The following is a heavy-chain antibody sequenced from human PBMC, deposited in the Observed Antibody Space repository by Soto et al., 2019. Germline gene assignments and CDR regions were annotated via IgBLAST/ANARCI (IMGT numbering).Heavy chain of an antibody. V-gene: IGHV4-34*01. CDR2: INHSGST. Sequence: SETLSLTCAVYGGSFSGYYWSWIRQPPGKGLEWIGEINHSGSTNYNPSLNSRVTISVDTSKNQFSLKLSSVTAADTAVYYCARERSSLKFGGAPQDYWRRGTLVTVSS. CDR3: ARERSSLKFGGAPQDY. CDR1: GGSFSGYY. D-gene: IGHD3-16*01. J-gene: IGHJ4*02.